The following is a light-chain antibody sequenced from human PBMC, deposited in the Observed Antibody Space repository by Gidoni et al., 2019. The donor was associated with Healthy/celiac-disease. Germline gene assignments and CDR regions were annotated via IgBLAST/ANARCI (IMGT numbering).Light chain of an antibody. CDR3: QQSYSTPLT. V-gene: IGKV1-39*01. CDR1: QIISSY. CDR2: AAS. J-gene: IGKJ4*01. Sequence: DIQITQSPSSLSASVGDRVTITCRASQIISSYLNWYQQKPGKAPKLLIYAASSLQSGVPSRFSGSGSGTDFTLTISSLQPEDFATYDCQQSYSTPLTFGGGTKVEIK.